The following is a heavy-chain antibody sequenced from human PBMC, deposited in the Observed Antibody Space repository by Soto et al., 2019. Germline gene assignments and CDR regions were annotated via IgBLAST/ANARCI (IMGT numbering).Heavy chain of an antibody. CDR2: INHSGST. D-gene: IGHD6-6*01. J-gene: IGHJ4*02. CDR1: CGSFSGYY. Sequence: QVQLQQWGAGLLKPSETLSLTCAVYCGSFSGYYWSWIRQPPGKGLEWIGEINHSGSTNYNPSLKSRLTMPVDTPKNHVSLELCSVTAADTAVYYCAGASRFDCWGQGTLVTVSS. CDR3: AGASRFDC. V-gene: IGHV4-34*01.